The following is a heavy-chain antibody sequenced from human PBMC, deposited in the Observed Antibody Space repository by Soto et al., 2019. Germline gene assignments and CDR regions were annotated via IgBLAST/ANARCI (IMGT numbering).Heavy chain of an antibody. V-gene: IGHV1-18*01. CDR2: ISAYNGNT. CDR1: GYTFTSYG. J-gene: IGHJ4*02. D-gene: IGHD3-10*01. Sequence: ASVKVSCKASGYTFTSYGISWVRQAPGQGLEWMGWISAYNGNTNYAQKLQGRVTMTTDTSTSTAYMELRRLRSDDTAVYYCARDIGDGSAAGFDYWGQGTLVTVSS. CDR3: ARDIGDGSAAGFDY.